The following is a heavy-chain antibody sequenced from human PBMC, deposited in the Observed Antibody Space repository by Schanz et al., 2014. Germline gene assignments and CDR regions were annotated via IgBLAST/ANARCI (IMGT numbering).Heavy chain of an antibody. CDR2: INSDGSTT. V-gene: IGHV3-74*01. Sequence: LLVESGGGFVQPGGSLRLSCAASGFTFSSYWMHWVRQAPGKGLVWVSRINSDGSTTIYADSVKGRFTISRDNAKNTLYLQMNSLRAEDTAVYYCARPLGPNYYYYGLDVWGQGTTVTVSS. J-gene: IGHJ6*02. CDR3: ARPLGPNYYYYGLDV. CDR1: GFTFSSYW.